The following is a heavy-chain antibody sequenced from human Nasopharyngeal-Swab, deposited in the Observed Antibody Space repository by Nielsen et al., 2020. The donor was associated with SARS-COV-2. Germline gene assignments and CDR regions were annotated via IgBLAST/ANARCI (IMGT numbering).Heavy chain of an antibody. J-gene: IGHJ4*02. CDR2: ISYDGSNK. Sequence: SCAASGFTFSSYAMHWVRQAPGKGLEWVAVISYDGSNKYYADSVKGRFTISRDNSKNTLYLQMNSLRAEDTAVYYCARGPGYYYDSSGSFPAYWGQGTLVTVSS. D-gene: IGHD3-22*01. CDR1: GFTFSSYA. V-gene: IGHV3-30-3*01. CDR3: ARGPGYYYDSSGSFPAY.